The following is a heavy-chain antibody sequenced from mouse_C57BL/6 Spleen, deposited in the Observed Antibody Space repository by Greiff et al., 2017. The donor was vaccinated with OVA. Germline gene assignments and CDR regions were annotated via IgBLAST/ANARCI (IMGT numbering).Heavy chain of an antibody. V-gene: IGHV1-80*01. Sequence: VQLKQSGAELVKPGASVKISCKASGYAFSSYWMNWVKQRPGKGLEWIGQIYPGDGDTNYNGKFKGKATLTADKSSSTAYMQLSSLTSEDAAVYFCARKGDEGAMDYWGQGTSVTVAS. J-gene: IGHJ4*01. CDR3: ARKGDEGAMDY. CDR2: IYPGDGDT. CDR1: GYAFSSYW.